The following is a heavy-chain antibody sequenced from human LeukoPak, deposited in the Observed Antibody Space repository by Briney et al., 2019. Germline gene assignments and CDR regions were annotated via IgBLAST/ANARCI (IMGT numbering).Heavy chain of an antibody. CDR3: ASNVGPSPAFDI. CDR2: ISGSGGNT. J-gene: IGHJ3*02. V-gene: IGHV3-23*01. D-gene: IGHD2-15*01. CDR1: GFTFSSYV. Sequence: PGGSLRLSCAASGFTFSSYVMNWVRQAPGKGLEWVSTISGSGGNTYYADSVKGRFTISRDNSKNTLYLQMNSLRAEDTAVYYCASNVGPSPAFDIWGQGTMVTVSS.